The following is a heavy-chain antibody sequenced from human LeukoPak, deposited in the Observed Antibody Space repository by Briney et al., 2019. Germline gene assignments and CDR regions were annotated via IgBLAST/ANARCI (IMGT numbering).Heavy chain of an antibody. CDR2: IYYTGSA. J-gene: IGHJ4*02. V-gene: IGHV4-39*07. D-gene: IGHD3-16*02. CDR3: ARGGNYDYVWGTYRNIDY. CDR1: GGSISSSSDY. Sequence: PSETLSLTCTVSGGSISSSSDYWGWIRQPPGKGLEWIVSIYYTGSAYYNPSLKSRVTMSVDTSKNQFSLKLNSVTAADTAVYYCARGGNYDYVWGTYRNIDYWGQGTLVTVST.